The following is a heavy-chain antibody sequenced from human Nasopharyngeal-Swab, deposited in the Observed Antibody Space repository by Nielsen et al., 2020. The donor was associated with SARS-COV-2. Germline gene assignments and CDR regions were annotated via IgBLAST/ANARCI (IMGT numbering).Heavy chain of an antibody. D-gene: IGHD2-15*01. J-gene: IGHJ3*02. CDR3: ARICPRPSCPDAFDI. V-gene: IGHV3-21*01. CDR1: GFTFSSYS. Sequence: GGSLRLSCAASGFTFSSYSMNWVRQAPGKGLEWVSSISSSSSYIYYADSVKGRFTISRDNAKNSLYLQMNSLRAEDTAVCYCARICPRPSCPDAFDIWGQGTMVTASS. CDR2: ISSSSSYI.